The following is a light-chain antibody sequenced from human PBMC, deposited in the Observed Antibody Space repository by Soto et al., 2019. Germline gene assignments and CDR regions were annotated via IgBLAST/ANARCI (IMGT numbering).Light chain of an antibody. Sequence: QSVLTQPPSASGTPGQRVTISCSGSSSNIGRNTVKWYRQLPGTAPKLLIGSSDQRPSGVPDRFSGSQAGTSASLAIRGLQSEDEADYICAAWDDSLNAWAFGGGTKVTVL. CDR3: AAWDDSLNAWA. J-gene: IGLJ3*02. CDR1: SSNIGRNT. V-gene: IGLV1-44*01. CDR2: SSD.